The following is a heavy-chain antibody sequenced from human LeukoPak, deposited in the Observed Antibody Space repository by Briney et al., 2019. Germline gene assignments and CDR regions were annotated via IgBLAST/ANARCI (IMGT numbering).Heavy chain of an antibody. V-gene: IGHV3-11*01. D-gene: IGHD3-10*01. Sequence: GGSLRLSCAASGFTFSDYYMSWIRQAPGKGLEWVSYISSSGSTIYYADSVKGRFTISRDNDKNSLYLQMNSLRAEDTAVYYCARLYGSGRTRGGYFDYWGQGTLVTVSS. CDR3: ARLYGSGRTRGGYFDY. CDR1: GFTFSDYY. CDR2: ISSSGSTI. J-gene: IGHJ4*02.